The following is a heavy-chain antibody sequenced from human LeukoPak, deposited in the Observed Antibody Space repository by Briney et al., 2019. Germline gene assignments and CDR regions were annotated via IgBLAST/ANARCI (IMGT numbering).Heavy chain of an antibody. Sequence: SETLSLTCTVSGGSISSYYWSWIRQPPGKGLEWIGYIYYSGSTNYSPSLKSRVAISVDTSKNQFSLKLSSVTAADTAVYYCARGGSDYWGQGTLVTVSS. CDR2: IYYSGST. J-gene: IGHJ4*02. CDR3: ARGGSDY. D-gene: IGHD3-10*01. V-gene: IGHV4-59*12. CDR1: GGSISSYY.